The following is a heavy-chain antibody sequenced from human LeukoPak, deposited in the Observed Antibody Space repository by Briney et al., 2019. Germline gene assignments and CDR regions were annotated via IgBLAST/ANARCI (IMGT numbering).Heavy chain of an antibody. CDR2: IKQDGSKK. Sequence: GGSLRLSCVASGFPFSSYWMTWVRQAPGKGLEWVANIKQDGSKKSYVDSVKGRFTISRDNAKNSLYLQMNSLRAEDTAIYFCTRVGYIDEGIDYWGQGTLVTVSS. CDR3: TRVGYIDEGIDY. V-gene: IGHV3-7*04. J-gene: IGHJ4*02. D-gene: IGHD5-24*01. CDR1: GFPFSSYW.